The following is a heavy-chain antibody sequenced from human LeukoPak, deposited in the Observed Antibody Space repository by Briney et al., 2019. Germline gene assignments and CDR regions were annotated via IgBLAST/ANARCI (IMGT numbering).Heavy chain of an antibody. CDR2: INPNSGGT. D-gene: IGHD1-14*01. J-gene: IGHJ4*02. V-gene: IGHV1-2*06. CDR3: AREESPPDNVPTDY. Sequence: VASVKGSCKASGYTFTGYYMHWVRQAPGQGLEWMGRINPNSGGTNYAQKFQGRVTMTRDTSISTAHMELSRLRSDDTAVYYCAREESPPDNVPTDYWGQGTLVTVSS. CDR1: GYTFTGYY.